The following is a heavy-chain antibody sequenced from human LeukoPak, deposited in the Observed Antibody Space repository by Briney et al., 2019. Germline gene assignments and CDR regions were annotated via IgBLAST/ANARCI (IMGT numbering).Heavy chain of an antibody. D-gene: IGHD1-1*01. CDR1: GGTFSSYA. CDR3: ARGWNDPDGKFDY. CDR2: IIPIFGIA. Sequence: SVKDSCKASGGTFSSYAISWVRQAPGQGLEWMGRIIPIFGIANYAQKFQGRVTITADKSTSTAYMELSSLRSEDTAVYYCARGWNDPDGKFDYWGQGTLVTVSS. J-gene: IGHJ4*02. V-gene: IGHV1-69*04.